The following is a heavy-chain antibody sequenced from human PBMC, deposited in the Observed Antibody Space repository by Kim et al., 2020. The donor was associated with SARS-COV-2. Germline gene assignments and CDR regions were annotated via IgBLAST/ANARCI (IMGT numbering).Heavy chain of an antibody. Sequence: SETLSLTCTVSGGSISSNYWSWIRQTPGREMEWNGNIYYTGTTNYNRSLKRRVSISVDTSKTKFSLRLTPGTAADTAAYFCYRHSYVTDGCYPRGQRTL. CDR3: YRHSYVTDGCYP. CDR1: GGSISSNY. D-gene: IGHD5-18*01. V-gene: IGHV4-59*08. CDR2: IYYTGTT. J-gene: IGHJ5*02.